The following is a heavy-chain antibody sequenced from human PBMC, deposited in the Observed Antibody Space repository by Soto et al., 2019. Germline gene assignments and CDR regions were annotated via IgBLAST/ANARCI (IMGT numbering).Heavy chain of an antibody. Sequence: ASVKVSCKASGYTFTNYGISWVRQAPGQGLEWLGWIIAYSGKTNYAQKFQGRVTMTTDTSTNTAYMELRSLRSDDTAVFYCARQHNEFGSAYPDFVYWAHGTLVTDSS. D-gene: IGHD3-3*01. J-gene: IGHJ4*01. CDR2: IIAYSGKT. V-gene: IGHV1-18*04. CDR1: GYTFTNYG. CDR3: ARQHNEFGSAYPDFVY.